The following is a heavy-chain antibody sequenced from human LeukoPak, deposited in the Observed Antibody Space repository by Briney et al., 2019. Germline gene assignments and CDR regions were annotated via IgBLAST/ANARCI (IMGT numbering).Heavy chain of an antibody. J-gene: IGHJ4*02. Sequence: ASVKVSCKASGYTFSNYAMHWVRQAPGQRPEWMGWINAGNGNTEYSQKFQGRVTITRDTSASTAYMELSRLRSDDTAVYYCARETAWYSGSPTFDYWGQGTLVTVSS. CDR2: INAGNGNT. CDR1: GYTFSNYA. CDR3: ARETAWYSGSPTFDY. D-gene: IGHD1-26*01. V-gene: IGHV1-3*01.